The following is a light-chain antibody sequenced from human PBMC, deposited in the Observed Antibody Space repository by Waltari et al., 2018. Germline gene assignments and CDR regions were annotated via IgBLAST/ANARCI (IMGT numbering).Light chain of an antibody. CDR1: QSVSSSY. J-gene: IGKJ3*01. Sequence: EIVLTQSPGTLSLSPGERATIPCRASQSVSSSYLAWYQQKPGQAPRLLIYGASSRATGIPDRFSGSGSGTDFTLTISRLEPEDFAVYYCQQYGSSPGFTFGPGTKVDIK. CDR2: GAS. V-gene: IGKV3-20*01. CDR3: QQYGSSPGFT.